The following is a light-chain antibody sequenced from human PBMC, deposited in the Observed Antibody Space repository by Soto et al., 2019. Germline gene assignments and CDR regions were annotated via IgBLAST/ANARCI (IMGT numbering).Light chain of an antibody. CDR3: AAWDDSVNGPV. V-gene: IGLV1-44*01. CDR2: TDD. J-gene: IGLJ3*02. CDR1: SSTIGSNY. Sequence: QSVLTQPPSASGTPGQRGTISCSGGSSTIGSNYVDWYQQLPGTAPKLLNYTDDERPSGVPDPISGSKSGTSASLAISGRQADHEADYFSAAWDDSVNGPVFGRWTKLTVL.